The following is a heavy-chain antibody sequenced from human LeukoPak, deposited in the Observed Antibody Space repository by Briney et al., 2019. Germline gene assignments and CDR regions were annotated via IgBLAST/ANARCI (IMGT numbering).Heavy chain of an antibody. CDR1: GGSISSSSYY. D-gene: IGHD3-9*01. CDR3: ARVQGGYDFLTGYYRGYFDY. CDR2: IYYSGRT. J-gene: IGHJ4*02. Sequence: SETLSLTCTDPGGSISSSSYYWGWIRPPPGKGLGWLGSIYYSGRTYDNPSLKSGVNISVDTSKNHISLKLSSVSHADKAVYDGARVQGGYDFLTGYYRGYFDYWGQGTLVTVSS. V-gene: IGHV4-39*07.